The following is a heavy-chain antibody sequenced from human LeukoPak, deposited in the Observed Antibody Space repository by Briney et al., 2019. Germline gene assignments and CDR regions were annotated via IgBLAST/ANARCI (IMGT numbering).Heavy chain of an antibody. CDR1: GGSISSYY. J-gene: IGHJ4*02. V-gene: IGHV4-59*12. D-gene: IGHD5-12*01. Sequence: PSETLSLTCTVSGGSISSYYWSWIRQPPGKGLEWIGYIYYSGSTNYNPSPKSRVTISVDTSKNQFSLKLSSVTAADTAVYYCARDARGYSGYLDYWGQGTLVTVSS. CDR3: ARDARGYSGYLDY. CDR2: IYYSGST.